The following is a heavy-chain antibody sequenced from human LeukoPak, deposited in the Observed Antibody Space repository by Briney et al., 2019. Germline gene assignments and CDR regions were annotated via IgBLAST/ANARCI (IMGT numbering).Heavy chain of an antibody. V-gene: IGHV4-39*02. D-gene: IGHD4-23*01. Sequence: SETLSLTCTVPGGSISSSSYYWGWIRQPPGKGLEWIGSIYYSGSTYYNPSLKSRVTISVDTSKNQFSLKLSSVTAADTAVYYCARDGNRAVGAFDIWGQGTMVTVSS. CDR3: ARDGNRAVGAFDI. CDR2: IYYSGST. CDR1: GGSISSSSYY. J-gene: IGHJ3*02.